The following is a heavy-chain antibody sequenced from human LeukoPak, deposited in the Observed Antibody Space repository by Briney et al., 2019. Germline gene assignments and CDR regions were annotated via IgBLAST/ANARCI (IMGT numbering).Heavy chain of an antibody. V-gene: IGHV1-8*03. CDR2: MNPNSGNT. J-gene: IGHJ3*02. CDR1: GYTFTSYD. D-gene: IGHD3-22*01. Sequence: ASVKVSCKASGYTFTSYDINWVRQATGQGLEWMGWMNPNSGNTGYAQKFQGRVTITRNTSISTAYMELSSLRSDDTAVYYCARDFYYDSSRAFDIWGQGTMVTVSS. CDR3: ARDFYYDSSRAFDI.